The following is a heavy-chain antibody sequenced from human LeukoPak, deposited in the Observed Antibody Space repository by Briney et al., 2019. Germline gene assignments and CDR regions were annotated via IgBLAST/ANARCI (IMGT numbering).Heavy chain of an antibody. CDR3: ARDRSSYFDY. CDR1: GGSITNYY. CDR2: IYNSGST. D-gene: IGHD1-14*01. V-gene: IGHV4-39*01. Sequence: KPSETLSLTCTVSGGSITNYYWGWVRQPPGQGLEWIGSIYNSGSTYYNPSLKSRVTISVDTSKNQFALKLSSVTAADTAVYYCARDRSSYFDYWGQGTLVTVSS. J-gene: IGHJ4*02.